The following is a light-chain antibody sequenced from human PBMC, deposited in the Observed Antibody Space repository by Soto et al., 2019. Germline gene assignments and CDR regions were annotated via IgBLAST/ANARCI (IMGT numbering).Light chain of an antibody. V-gene: IGKV3-20*01. CDR3: QQYGSSPPVT. Sequence: EIVLTQSPGTLSLSPGERATLSCGASQSVSSSYLAWYQQKPGQTPRLLIYGASGRATGIPDRFSGSGSGTDFTLTISRLEPQDFALYYCQQYGSSPPVTFGQGTRREIK. J-gene: IGKJ5*01. CDR1: QSVSSSY. CDR2: GAS.